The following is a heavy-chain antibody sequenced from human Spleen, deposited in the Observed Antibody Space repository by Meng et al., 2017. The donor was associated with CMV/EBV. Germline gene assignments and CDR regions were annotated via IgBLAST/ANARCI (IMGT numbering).Heavy chain of an antibody. Sequence: SLKISCAGSGFTFSNHEMNWVRQAPGKGLEWVAYISNSGSRQYYADSVRGRFTVSRDNAKNSMYLQMNSLRAEDAALYYCTRDLIIAGTTILDYWGQGTLVTVSS. CDR1: GFTFSNHE. D-gene: IGHD1-7*01. CDR2: ISNSGSRQ. V-gene: IGHV3-48*03. J-gene: IGHJ4*02. CDR3: TRDLIIAGTTILDY.